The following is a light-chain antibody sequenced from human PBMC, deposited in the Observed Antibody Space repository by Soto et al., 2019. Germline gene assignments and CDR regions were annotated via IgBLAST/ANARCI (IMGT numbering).Light chain of an antibody. V-gene: IGKV3D-15*01. Sequence: EIVMTQSPATLSVSPGERATLSCRASQSVSSNLAWYQQKPGQAPRLLIYGASIRATGIPARFSGSGSGTEFTLTISSLQSEDFAVYYCQQYNNWPKTFGQGTQLEIK. J-gene: IGKJ5*01. CDR3: QQYNNWPKT. CDR2: GAS. CDR1: QSVSSN.